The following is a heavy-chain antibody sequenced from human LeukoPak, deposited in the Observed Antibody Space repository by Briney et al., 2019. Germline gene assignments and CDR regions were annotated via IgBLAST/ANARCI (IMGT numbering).Heavy chain of an antibody. CDR2: ISSSSTYI. V-gene: IGHV3-21*01. CDR1: GFTFSSYG. D-gene: IGHD3-9*01. CDR3: ARDSDTGVLYDILTDYYPYYFDY. Sequence: GGSLRLSCAASGFTFSSYGMHWVRQAPGKGLEWVSSISSSSTYIYYADSVKGRFTISRDNAKNSLYLQMNSLRAEDTAVYYCARDSDTGVLYDILTDYYPYYFDYWGQGTLVTVSS. J-gene: IGHJ4*02.